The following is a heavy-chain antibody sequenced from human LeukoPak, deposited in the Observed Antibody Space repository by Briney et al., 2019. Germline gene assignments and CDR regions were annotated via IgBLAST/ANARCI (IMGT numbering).Heavy chain of an antibody. CDR3: AREARFLDRPQPQDDAFDI. CDR2: INPSGGST. CDR1: GYTFTSYY. V-gene: IGHV1-46*01. J-gene: IGHJ3*02. Sequence: GASVKVSCKASGYTFTSYYMHWVRQAPGQGPEWMGIINPSGGSTSYAQKFQGRVTMTRDTSTSTVYMELSSLRSEDTAVYYCAREARFLDRPQPQDDAFDIWGQGTMVTVSS. D-gene: IGHD3-3*01.